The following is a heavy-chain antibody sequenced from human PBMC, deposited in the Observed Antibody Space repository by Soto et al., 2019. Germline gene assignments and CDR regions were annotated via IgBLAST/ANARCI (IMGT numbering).Heavy chain of an antibody. CDR2: ISYDGSKI. D-gene: IGHD3-3*01. V-gene: IGHV3-30-3*01. J-gene: IGHJ3*02. CDR3: ARDGEDVLRNIPGDAFDI. CDR1: GFTFSSHA. Sequence: GGSLRLSCAASGFTFSSHAMHWVRQAPGKGLEWVAVISYDGSKIYYADSVKGRFTISGDNSKNTLYLQMNSLRAEDTAVYFCARDGEDVLRNIPGDAFDIWGQGTMVTVSS.